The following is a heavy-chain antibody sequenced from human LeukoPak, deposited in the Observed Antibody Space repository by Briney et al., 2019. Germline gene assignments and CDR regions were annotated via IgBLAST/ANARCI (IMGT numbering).Heavy chain of an antibody. Sequence: SETLPLTCAVYGGSFSGYYWSWIRQPPGKGLEWIGEINHSGSTNYNPSLKSRVTISVDTSKNQFSLKLSSVTAADTAVYYCARGRSYEYGDYDYWGQGTLVTVSS. J-gene: IGHJ4*02. V-gene: IGHV4-34*01. CDR2: INHSGST. CDR3: ARGRSYEYGDYDY. CDR1: GGSFSGYY. D-gene: IGHD4-17*01.